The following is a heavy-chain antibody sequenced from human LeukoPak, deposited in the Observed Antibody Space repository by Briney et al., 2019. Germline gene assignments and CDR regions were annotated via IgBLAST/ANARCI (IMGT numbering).Heavy chain of an antibody. V-gene: IGHV4-59*08. Sequence: SETLSLTCTVSGGSIRNYYWSWIRQPPGKGLECMGYIYYSGTTNYNPSLKSRVTISVDTSKNQFSLWLSSVTAADTAVYYCARHGGYSSPYLHWGQGTLVTVSS. D-gene: IGHD6-13*01. J-gene: IGHJ1*01. CDR2: IYYSGTT. CDR1: GGSIRNYY. CDR3: ARHGGYSSPYLH.